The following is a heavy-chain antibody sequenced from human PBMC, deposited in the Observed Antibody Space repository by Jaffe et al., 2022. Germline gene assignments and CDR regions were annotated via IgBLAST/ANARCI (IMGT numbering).Heavy chain of an antibody. CDR2: ISWNSGSI. CDR3: AKDIGSGSYYPRVRAFDI. Sequence: EVQLVESGGGLVQPGRSLRLSCAASGFTFDDYAMHWVRQAPGKGLEWVSGISWNSGSIGYADSVKGRFTISRDNAKNSLYLQMNSLRAEDTALYYCAKDIGSGSYYPRVRAFDIWGQGTMVTVSS. D-gene: IGHD3-10*01. J-gene: IGHJ3*02. V-gene: IGHV3-9*01. CDR1: GFTFDDYA.